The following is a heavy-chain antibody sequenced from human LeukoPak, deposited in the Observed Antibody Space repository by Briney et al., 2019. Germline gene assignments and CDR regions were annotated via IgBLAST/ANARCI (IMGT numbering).Heavy chain of an antibody. J-gene: IGHJ4*02. V-gene: IGHV3-30-3*01. CDR1: GFTFSSYA. CDR2: ISYDGSNK. Sequence: GGSLRLSCAASGFTFSSYAMHWVRQAPGKGLEWVAVISYDGSNKYYADSVKGRFTISRDNSKNTLYLQMNSLRAEDTAVYYCARDATSDIVVVVAATPVYWGQWTLVTVSS. D-gene: IGHD2-15*01. CDR3: ARDATSDIVVVVAATPVY.